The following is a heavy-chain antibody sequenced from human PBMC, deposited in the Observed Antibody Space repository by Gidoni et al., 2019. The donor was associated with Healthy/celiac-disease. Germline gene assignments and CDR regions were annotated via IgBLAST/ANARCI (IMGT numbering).Heavy chain of an antibody. CDR1: GGSISSYY. J-gene: IGHJ6*02. V-gene: IGHV4-59*01. CDR2: IYYSGST. Sequence: QVQLQESGPGLVKPSETLSLHCTVSGGSISSYYWSWIRQPPGKGLEWIGYIYYSGSTNYNPSLKSRVTISVDTSKNQFSLKLSSVTAADTAVYYCARARWFGELVDYYYGMDVWGQGTTVTVSS. D-gene: IGHD3-10*01. CDR3: ARARWFGELVDYYYGMDV.